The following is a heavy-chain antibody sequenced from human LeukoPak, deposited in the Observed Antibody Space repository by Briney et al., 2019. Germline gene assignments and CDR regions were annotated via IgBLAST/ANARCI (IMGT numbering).Heavy chain of an antibody. D-gene: IGHD3-10*01. CDR2: ISGSGGRT. Sequence: GGSLRLSCAATGFTFSSDYAMSWVRQAPGKGLEWVSGISGSGGRTYYADSVKGRFIISRDKSKTTMFLQMNSLRVEDTALYYCARDRANYYASGKVDALDIWGQGTMVTVSS. CDR1: GFTFSSDYA. V-gene: IGHV3-23*01. CDR3: ARDRANYYASGKVDALDI. J-gene: IGHJ3*02.